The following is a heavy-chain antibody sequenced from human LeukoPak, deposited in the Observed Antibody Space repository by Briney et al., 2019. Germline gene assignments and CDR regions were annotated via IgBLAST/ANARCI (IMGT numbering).Heavy chain of an antibody. V-gene: IGHV4-59*12. J-gene: IGHJ4*02. Sequence: PSETLSLTCTVSGGSISSNYWSWIRQPPGKGLEWIGYVSNSGSTNYNPSLKSRVTISVDTSKNQFSLKLSSVTAADTAVYYCATQQGGNPAYWGQGTLVTVSS. CDR3: ATQQGGNPAY. CDR2: VSNSGST. CDR1: GGSISSNY. D-gene: IGHD1-14*01.